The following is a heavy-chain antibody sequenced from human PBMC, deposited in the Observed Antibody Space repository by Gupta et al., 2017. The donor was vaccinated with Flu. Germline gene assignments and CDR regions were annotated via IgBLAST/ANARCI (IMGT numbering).Heavy chain of an antibody. J-gene: IGHJ4*02. V-gene: IGHV2-5*02. CDR3: AHRRAGITGTTGDYFDY. Sequence: QITLKESGPTLVKPTQTLTLTCTFSGFSLSTSGVGVGWIRQPPGKALEWLALIYWDDDKRYSPSLKSRLTITKDTSKNQVVLTMTNMDPVDTATYYCAHRRAGITGTTGDYFDYWGQGTLVTVSS. CDR2: IYWDDDK. D-gene: IGHD1-7*01. CDR1: GFSLSTSGVG.